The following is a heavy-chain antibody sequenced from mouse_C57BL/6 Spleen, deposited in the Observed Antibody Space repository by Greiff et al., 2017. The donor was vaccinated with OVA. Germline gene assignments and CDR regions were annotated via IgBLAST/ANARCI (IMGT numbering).Heavy chain of an antibody. CDR3: ARTIDYYGSSYVDYYAMDY. CDR2: IYPGDGDT. V-gene: IGHV1-80*01. Sequence: LQESGAELVKPGASVKISCKASGYAFSSYWMNWVKQRPGKGLEWIGQIYPGDGDTNYNGKFKGKATLTADKSSSTAYMQLSSLTSEDSAVYFCARTIDYYGSSYVDYYAMDYWGQGTSVTVSS. D-gene: IGHD1-1*01. CDR1: GYAFSSYW. J-gene: IGHJ4*01.